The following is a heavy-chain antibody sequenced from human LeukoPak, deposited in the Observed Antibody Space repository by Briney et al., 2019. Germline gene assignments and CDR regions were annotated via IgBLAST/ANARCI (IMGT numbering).Heavy chain of an antibody. D-gene: IGHD3-22*01. CDR3: TGSSGYWYAFDI. Sequence: SETLSHTCTVSGGSISSYYWSWIRQPPGKGLEWIGYIYYSGSTNYNPSLKSRVTMSVDTSKNQFSLKLSSVTAADTAVYYCTGSSGYWYAFDIWGQGTMVTVSS. CDR2: IYYSGST. V-gene: IGHV4-59*12. CDR1: GGSISSYY. J-gene: IGHJ3*02.